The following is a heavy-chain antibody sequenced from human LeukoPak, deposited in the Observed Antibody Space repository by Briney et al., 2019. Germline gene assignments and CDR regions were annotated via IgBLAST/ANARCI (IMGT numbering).Heavy chain of an antibody. J-gene: IGHJ4*02. CDR2: IRSDGGST. CDR1: GFTFSSYD. V-gene: IGHV3-23*01. Sequence: GGSLRLSCAASGFTFSSYDMSWVRQAPGKGLEWVSFIRSDGGSTLYADSVKGRFTISGDNSKNTLYAEMTSLRAEDTAVYYCATLASGYSSPFDYWGQGTLVTVSS. D-gene: IGHD6-13*01. CDR3: ATLASGYSSPFDY.